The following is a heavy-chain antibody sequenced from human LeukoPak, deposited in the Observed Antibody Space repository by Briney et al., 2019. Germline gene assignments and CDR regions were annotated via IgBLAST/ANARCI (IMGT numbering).Heavy chain of an antibody. V-gene: IGHV4-59*12. CDR3: ATGKAYPYY. Sequence: SETLSLTCTVSGGSISNYYWTWIRQPPGKGLEWIGHISDSGSTNYNPSLKSRVSISGDTSKNQVSLKMASVTAADTAVYYCATGKAYPYYWGQEPWSPSPQ. CDR2: ISDSGST. J-gene: IGHJ4*01. CDR1: GGSISNYY.